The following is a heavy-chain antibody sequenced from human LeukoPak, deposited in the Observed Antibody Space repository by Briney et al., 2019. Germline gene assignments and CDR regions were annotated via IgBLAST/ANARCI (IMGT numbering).Heavy chain of an antibody. J-gene: IGHJ5*02. Sequence: PSETLSLTCTVSGGSISSSSYYWGWIRQPPGKGLEWIGSIYYSGSTYNNPSLKSRVTISVDTSKNQFSLKLSSVTAADTAVYYCARDRRLTAIQSWFDPWGQGTLVTVSP. CDR3: ARDRRLTAIQSWFDP. D-gene: IGHD2-21*02. CDR2: IYYSGST. CDR1: GGSISSSSYY. V-gene: IGHV4-39*07.